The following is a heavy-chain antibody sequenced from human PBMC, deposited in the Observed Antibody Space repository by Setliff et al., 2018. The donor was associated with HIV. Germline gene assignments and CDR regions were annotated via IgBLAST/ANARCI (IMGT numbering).Heavy chain of an antibody. Sequence: SETLSLTCTVSGGSMTSGSYYWGWIRQPPGKGLEWIGSVYYSGTTYYNPSLKSRLRMSVDTSKNQFTLKVISMTAADTAVYYCARLSCSSNSCPFDYWVQGTLVTVSS. D-gene: IGHD2-2*01. CDR3: ARLSCSSNSCPFDY. J-gene: IGHJ4*02. CDR2: VYYSGTT. CDR1: GGSMTSGSYY. V-gene: IGHV4-39*06.